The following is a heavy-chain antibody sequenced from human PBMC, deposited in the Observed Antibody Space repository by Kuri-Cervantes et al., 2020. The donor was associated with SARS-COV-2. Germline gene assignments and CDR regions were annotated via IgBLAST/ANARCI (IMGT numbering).Heavy chain of an antibody. CDR2: IKHSGST. CDR1: GGSFNDYW. Sequence: SETLSLTCAVYGGSFNDYWWSWVRQPPGTGLEWIGDIKHSGSTNCNPSLKSRVTISVDASKNQFSLKLSSVTAADTAAYYCARGRIRPFDYWGQGTLVTVSS. J-gene: IGHJ4*02. CDR3: ARGRIRPFDY. V-gene: IGHV4-34*01.